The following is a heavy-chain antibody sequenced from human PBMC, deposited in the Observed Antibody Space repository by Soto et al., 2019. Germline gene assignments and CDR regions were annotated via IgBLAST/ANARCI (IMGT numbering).Heavy chain of an antibody. CDR3: ARGRGSSWKYYYYYYGMDV. CDR1: GYMFTTYD. J-gene: IGHJ6*02. Sequence: GASVKVSCKASGYMFTTYDIMWVRQAPGQGLEWMGWINPNSGGTNYAQKFQGWVTMTRDTSISTAYMELSRLRSDDTAVYYCARGRGSSWKYYYYYYGMDVWGQGTTVTVSS. V-gene: IGHV1-2*04. CDR2: INPNSGGT. D-gene: IGHD6-13*01.